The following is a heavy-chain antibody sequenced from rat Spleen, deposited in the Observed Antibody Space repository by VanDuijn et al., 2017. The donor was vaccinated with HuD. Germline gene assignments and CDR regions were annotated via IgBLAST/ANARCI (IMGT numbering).Heavy chain of an antibody. CDR3: TREGYNNWGAFAY. D-gene: IGHD1-10*01. CDR2: IWAGGGT. Sequence: QVQLKESGPGLVEPSQTLSLTCTFSGLSLTSYHVSWVRQPPGKSLVWMGTIWAGGGTNYNSAVQSRLSIRRDTSKRQVFLKMNSLQTEDTAIYFCTREGYNNWGAFAYWGQGTLVTVSS. V-gene: IGHV2-15*01. J-gene: IGHJ3*01. CDR1: GLSLTSYH.